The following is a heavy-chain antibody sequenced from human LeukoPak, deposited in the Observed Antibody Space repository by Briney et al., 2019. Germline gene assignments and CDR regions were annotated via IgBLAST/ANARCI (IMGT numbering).Heavy chain of an antibody. CDR1: GFTFSNFV. CDR2: IRSNGDST. J-gene: IGHJ6*02. CDR3: VKAATVTIHYYYYGMDV. V-gene: IGHV3-64D*09. Sequence: PGGSLRLSCSASGFTFSNFVMHWVRPAPGKGLEHVSAIRSNGDSTYYTDSVKGRFTISRDNSQKTLYLQMSSLRAEDTGVYYCVKAATVTIHYYYYGMDVWGQGTTVTVSS. D-gene: IGHD4-17*01.